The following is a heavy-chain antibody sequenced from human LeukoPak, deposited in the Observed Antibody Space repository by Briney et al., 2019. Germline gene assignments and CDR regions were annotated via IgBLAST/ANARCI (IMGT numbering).Heavy chain of an antibody. J-gene: IGHJ6*02. D-gene: IGHD3-9*01. CDR1: GFTFSNAW. Sequence: GGSLRLSCAASGFTFSNAWMSWVRQAPGKGLEWVGRIKSKTDGGTTDYAAPVKGRFTISRDDSKNTLYLQMNSLKTEDTAVYYCTTDLRGFDDILTGPNYYYYGMDVWGQGTTVTVSS. V-gene: IGHV3-15*01. CDR3: TTDLRGFDDILTGPNYYYYGMDV. CDR2: IKSKTDGGTT.